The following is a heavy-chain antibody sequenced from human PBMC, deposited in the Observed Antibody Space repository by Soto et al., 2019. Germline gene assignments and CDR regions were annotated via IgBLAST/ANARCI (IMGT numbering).Heavy chain of an antibody. CDR2: ISAYNGNT. J-gene: IGHJ4*02. D-gene: IGHD4-4*01. V-gene: IGHV1-18*01. CDR3: ARGAENIYTIMTTVTPISL. CDR1: GYTFTSYG. Sequence: ASVKVSCKASGYTFTSYGISWVRQAPVQGLEWMGWISAYNGNTNYAQELQGRVTMTTDTSTSTAYMELRSLRSDDTAVYYCARGAENIYTIMTTVTPISLWGQGTLVTVSS.